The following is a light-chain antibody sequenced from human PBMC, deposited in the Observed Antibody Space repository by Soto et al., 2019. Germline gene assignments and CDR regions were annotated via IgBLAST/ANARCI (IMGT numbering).Light chain of an antibody. CDR1: QSISTW. J-gene: IGKJ4*01. CDR3: QQYNTYPLT. CDR2: KAS. Sequence: DIQITQSPSTLSASVGDRVTITCRASQSISTWLAWYQQKPGKAPKLLIYKASNLEGGVPSRFSGSGSGTEFNITISSLQPDDFATYYCQQYNTYPLTFGGGTTVDTK. V-gene: IGKV1-5*03.